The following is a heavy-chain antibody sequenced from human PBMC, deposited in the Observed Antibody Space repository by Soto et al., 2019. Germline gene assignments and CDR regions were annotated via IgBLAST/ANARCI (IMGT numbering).Heavy chain of an antibody. CDR3: ARAWPRGTMIVSESDNYGMDG. J-gene: IGHJ6*02. Sequence: QVQLVQSGAEVKKPGSSVKVSCKASGGTFSKYAFSWVRQAPGQGLEWMGGIIPLFDAADYAQRFQGRVRINADESTTTAYMELSSLRSDDTAIYYCARAWPRGTMIVSESDNYGMDGWGQGTTVTVSS. CDR2: IIPLFDAA. CDR1: GGTFSKYA. V-gene: IGHV1-69*01. D-gene: IGHD3-22*01.